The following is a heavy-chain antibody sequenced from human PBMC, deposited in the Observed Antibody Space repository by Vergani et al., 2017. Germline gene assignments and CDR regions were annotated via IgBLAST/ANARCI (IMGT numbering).Heavy chain of an antibody. CDR3: AREERSNTSPFVGD. V-gene: IGHV3-23*01. CDR1: GFTFSNSA. CDR2: ISGHGDRT. J-gene: IGHJ4*02. D-gene: IGHD2/OR15-2a*01. Sequence: EVQLLESGGNLIQPGGSLRLSCGASGFTFSNSAMSWVRQTSGKGLEWVSAISGHGDRTYYADSVKGRFTISRDSSKNTVYLQMNSLKAEDSATYYCAREERSNTSPFVGDWGQGTLVTV.